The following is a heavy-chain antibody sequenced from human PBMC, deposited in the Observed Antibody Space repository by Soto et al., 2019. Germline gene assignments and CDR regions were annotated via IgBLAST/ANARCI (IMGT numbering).Heavy chain of an antibody. Sequence: ASVEVSCRASGYVFTSFGISWVRQAPGQGLEWMGWISVHSGDTNYAQKLQGRVTMTTDTSTSTAYMELRSLRSDDTAVYYCARAVAVTGVAFNIWGQGTMVTVSS. CDR1: GYVFTSFG. D-gene: IGHD6-19*01. CDR2: ISVHSGDT. J-gene: IGHJ3*02. CDR3: ARAVAVTGVAFNI. V-gene: IGHV1-18*01.